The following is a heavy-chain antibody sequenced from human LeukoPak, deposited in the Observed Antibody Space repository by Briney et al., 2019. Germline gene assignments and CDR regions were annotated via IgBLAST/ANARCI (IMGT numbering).Heavy chain of an antibody. Sequence: PSETLSLTCTVSGASISSGSYSWSWIRQPAGKGLEWIGRIYNSGSTNYNPSLKSRVTISVDTSKNQFSLRLSSVTAADTAVYYCARGHPGVVRGTNWFDPWGQGALVTVS. CDR3: ARGHPGVVRGTNWFDP. V-gene: IGHV4-61*02. D-gene: IGHD3-10*01. CDR1: GASISSGSYS. CDR2: IYNSGST. J-gene: IGHJ5*02.